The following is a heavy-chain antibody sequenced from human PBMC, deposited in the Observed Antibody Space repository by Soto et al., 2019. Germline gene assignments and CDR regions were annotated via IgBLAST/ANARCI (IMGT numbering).Heavy chain of an antibody. V-gene: IGHV3-53*01. CDR3: GRERTARSYYYYVMDV. D-gene: IGHD3-10*01. J-gene: IGHJ6*02. CDR1: GLIVSSNY. Sequence: VGSLRLSCAASGLIVSSNYMRWARQAPGKGLEWVSVIYSGGSTYYADTVKGRFTISRDNSKNTLYLQTNSLRAEDTAVYYCGRERTARSYYYYVMDVWGQGTTVTVSS. CDR2: IYSGGST.